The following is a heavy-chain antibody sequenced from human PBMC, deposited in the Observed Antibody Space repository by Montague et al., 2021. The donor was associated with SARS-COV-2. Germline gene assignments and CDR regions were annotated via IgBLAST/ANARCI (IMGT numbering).Heavy chain of an antibody. D-gene: IGHD2-15*01. Sequence: SETLSLNCSVSGGSTSNYYWTWIRQSPGKGLQWIGYIFYTGSKKFNPSLKTRVSMSLDASKNHFSLRLSAVTAADTARYYCAREKNICFIANCVNYFDLWGRGALVTVSS. CDR2: IFYTGSK. CDR3: AREKNICFIANCVNYFDL. J-gene: IGHJ2*01. V-gene: IGHV4-59*01. CDR1: GGSTSNYY.